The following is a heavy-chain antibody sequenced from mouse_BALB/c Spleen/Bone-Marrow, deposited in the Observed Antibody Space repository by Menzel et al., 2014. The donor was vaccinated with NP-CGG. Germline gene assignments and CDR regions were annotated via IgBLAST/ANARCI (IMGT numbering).Heavy chain of an antibody. CDR1: GFTFSSNG. V-gene: IGHV5-9-2*01. CDR2: ISGGGNYT. Sequence: VQLKESGGGLVKPGVSLKLSCAASGFTFSSNGMSWVRQTPEKRLEWVATISGGGNYTYYPDSVKGRFTISRDNAKNNLYLQMSSLRSEDTALYYCARNYYGYDGYFDYWGQGTTLTVSS. D-gene: IGHD2-2*01. CDR3: ARNYYGYDGYFDY. J-gene: IGHJ2*01.